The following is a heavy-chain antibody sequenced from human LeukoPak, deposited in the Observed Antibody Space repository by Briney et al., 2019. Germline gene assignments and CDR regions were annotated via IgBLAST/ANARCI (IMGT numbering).Heavy chain of an antibody. J-gene: IGHJ4*02. CDR2: IRYDGNNK. D-gene: IGHD2-2*01. Sequence: GGSLRLSCAASGFTFSSYGMYWVRQAPGKGLKWVTFIRYDGNNKSYADSVKGRFTISRDNSKNTVYLQMNSLRTEDTAVYYCAKDRVIVPGATSFDYWGQGTLVTVSS. V-gene: IGHV3-30*02. CDR3: AKDRVIVPGATSFDY. CDR1: GFTFSSYG.